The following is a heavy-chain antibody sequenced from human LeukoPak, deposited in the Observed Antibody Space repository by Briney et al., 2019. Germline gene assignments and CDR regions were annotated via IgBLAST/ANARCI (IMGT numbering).Heavy chain of an antibody. Sequence: GASVKVSCKASGYTFTSYDINWVRQATGQGLEWMGWMNPNSGNTGYAQKVQGRVTMTRNTSISTAYMELSSLRSEDTAVYYCARGENDLGIAERIDYWGQGTLVTVSS. CDR3: ARGENDLGIAERIDY. CDR2: MNPNSGNT. CDR1: GYTFTSYD. D-gene: IGHD6-13*01. V-gene: IGHV1-8*01. J-gene: IGHJ4*02.